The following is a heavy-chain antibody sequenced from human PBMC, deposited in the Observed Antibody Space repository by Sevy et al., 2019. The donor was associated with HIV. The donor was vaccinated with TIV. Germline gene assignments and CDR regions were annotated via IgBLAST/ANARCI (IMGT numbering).Heavy chain of an antibody. D-gene: IGHD3-10*01. CDR3: ARSVPHAGSFVTMVRGVILKIDY. J-gene: IGHJ4*02. Sequence: ASVKVSCKASGYTFTGYYMHWVRQAPGQGLEWMGWINPNSGGTNYAQKFQGSVTMTRDTSISTAYMELRRLRSDDTAVYYCARSVPHAGSFVTMVRGVILKIDYWGQGTLVTVSS. CDR2: INPNSGGT. CDR1: GYTFTGYY. V-gene: IGHV1-2*02.